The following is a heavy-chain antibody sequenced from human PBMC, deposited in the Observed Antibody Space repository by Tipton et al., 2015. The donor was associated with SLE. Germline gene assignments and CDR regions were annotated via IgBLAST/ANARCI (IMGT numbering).Heavy chain of an antibody. CDR3: ANYFYDATGYQSVDD. CDR2: VYYSGVT. CDR1: ISSYY. Sequence: TLSLTCTVSISSYYYSWVRQPPGKGLEWIGCVYYSGVTYYSPSLKSRVTISVDTSKNQFSLHLTSVTSADTAVYYCANYFYDATGYQSVDDWGQGALVTVSS. J-gene: IGHJ4*02. D-gene: IGHD3-22*01. V-gene: IGHV4-59*01.